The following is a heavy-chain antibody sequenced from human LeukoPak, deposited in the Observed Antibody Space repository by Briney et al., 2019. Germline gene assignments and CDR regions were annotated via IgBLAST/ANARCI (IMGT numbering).Heavy chain of an antibody. J-gene: IGHJ4*02. CDR3: ARVRRGGYDELDY. Sequence: SETLSLTCTVSGGSISSYYWSWIRQPPGKGLEWIGYIYYSGSTNYNPSLKSRVTISVDTSKNQFSLKLSSVTAADTAVYYCARVRRGGYDELDYWGQGTLVTVSS. CDR1: GGSISSYY. V-gene: IGHV4-59*12. CDR2: IYYSGST. D-gene: IGHD5-12*01.